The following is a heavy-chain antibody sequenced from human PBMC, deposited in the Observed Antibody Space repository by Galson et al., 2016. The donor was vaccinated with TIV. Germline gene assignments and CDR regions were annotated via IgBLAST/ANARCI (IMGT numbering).Heavy chain of an antibody. CDR2: IAYAGSDK. CDR1: GFGFSDYA. CDR3: ARDRASGGNTYYYGLGV. Sequence: SLRLSCSAFGFGFSDYAIHWVRQAPGKGLEWVAVIAYAGSDKYYADSVKGRFTISRDNSKNTLYLQMNSLGVEDTAVYYCARDRASGGNTYYYGLGVWGQGTTVIVSS. D-gene: IGHD4-23*01. V-gene: IGHV3-30-3*01. J-gene: IGHJ6*02.